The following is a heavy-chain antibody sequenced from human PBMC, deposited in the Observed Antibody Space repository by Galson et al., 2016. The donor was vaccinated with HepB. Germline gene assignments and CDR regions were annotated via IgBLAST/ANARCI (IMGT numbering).Heavy chain of an antibody. CDR2: INSDGSTT. V-gene: IGHV3-74*01. CDR1: GFTFNNYW. Sequence: SLRLSCAASGFTFNNYWIHWVRQTPGKGLVWVSRINSDGSTTSYADSVKGRFTISRDNAKNTLYLQMNSLRAEDTAVYYCARFRSKSGYDPSAWGQGTLVTVSS. J-gene: IGHJ4*02. CDR3: ARFRSKSGYDPSA. D-gene: IGHD5-12*01.